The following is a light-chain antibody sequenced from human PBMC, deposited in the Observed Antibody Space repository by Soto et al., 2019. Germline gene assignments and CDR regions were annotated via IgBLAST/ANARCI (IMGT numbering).Light chain of an antibody. Sequence: DIHLTQSPSSLSAAEGDRVTITCRASQAILTYLNWLQQKAGKAPEVLIYGASGLRSGVPSRFTGSGSATDFTLTITSLQREDAGTYFCQQTFSPDVTFGGGTKV. V-gene: IGKV1-39*01. CDR3: QQTFSPDVT. J-gene: IGKJ4*01. CDR2: GAS. CDR1: QAILTY.